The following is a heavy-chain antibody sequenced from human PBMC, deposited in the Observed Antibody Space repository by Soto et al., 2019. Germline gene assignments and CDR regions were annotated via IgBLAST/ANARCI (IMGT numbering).Heavy chain of an antibody. CDR3: VRDRRDWEPPGWFDP. J-gene: IGHJ5*02. Sequence: VQLVKSGAEVKKPGSSVKVSCEVSGGTFGTYAFTWVRQAPGQGLEWMGGITPIFGSPYYAQKFQDRVTITADKSTTTIYMELSALGSEDTAVYFCVRDRRDWEPPGWFDPWGQGTLVTVSS. CDR2: ITPIFGSP. V-gene: IGHV1-69*06. CDR1: GGTFGTYA. D-gene: IGHD1-1*01.